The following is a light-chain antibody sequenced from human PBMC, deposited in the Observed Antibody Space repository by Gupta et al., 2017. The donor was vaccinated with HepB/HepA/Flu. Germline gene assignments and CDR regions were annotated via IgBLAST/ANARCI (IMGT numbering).Light chain of an antibody. Sequence: SFVLTQPPSVSVAPGKTARITCGGNNIGSKSVHWYQQKPGQAPGLVIYYDSDRPSGIPERFSGSNSGNTATLTISRVEAGDEADYYCQVWDSSSDHLWVFGGGTKLTVL. CDR3: QVWDSSSDHLWV. CDR1: NIGSKS. J-gene: IGLJ3*02. CDR2: YDS. V-gene: IGLV3-21*04.